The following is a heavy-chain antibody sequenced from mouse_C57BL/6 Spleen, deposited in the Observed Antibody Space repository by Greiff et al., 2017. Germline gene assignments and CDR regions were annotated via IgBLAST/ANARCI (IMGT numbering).Heavy chain of an antibody. CDR2: IYPRSGNT. Sequence: VQLQQSGAELARPGASVKLSCKASGYTFTSYGISWVKQRTGQGLEWIGEIYPRSGNTYYNEKFKGKATLTADKSSSTAYMQLSSLTSEDSAVYFCATLYYGNLYAMDYWGQGTSVTVSS. V-gene: IGHV1-81*01. D-gene: IGHD2-1*01. CDR3: ATLYYGNLYAMDY. J-gene: IGHJ4*01. CDR1: GYTFTSYG.